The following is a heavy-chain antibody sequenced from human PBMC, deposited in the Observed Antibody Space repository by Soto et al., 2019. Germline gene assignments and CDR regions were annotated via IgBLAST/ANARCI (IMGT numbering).Heavy chain of an antibody. CDR2: ISQDARKK. Sequence: PGGSLRLSCAGSGFNFRIYAMNWVRQAPGSGLEWVALISQDARKKHYLASVEGRFTISRDNSKNTLFLQMDSLRPEDTAVYYCAQERDSGGQGVFVSWGLGTLVTVSS. CDR3: AQERDSGGQGVFVS. CDR1: GFNFRIYA. V-gene: IGHV3-30*18. D-gene: IGHD1-26*01. J-gene: IGHJ4*02.